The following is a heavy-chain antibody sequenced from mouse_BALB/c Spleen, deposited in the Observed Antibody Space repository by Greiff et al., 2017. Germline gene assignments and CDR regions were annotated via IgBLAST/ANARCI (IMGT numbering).Heavy chain of an antibody. J-gene: IGHJ4*01. CDR1: GFTFSDYY. V-gene: IGHV5-4*02. Sequence: EVHLVESGGGLVKPGGSLKLSCAASGFTFSDYYMYWVRQTPEKRLEWVATISDGGSYTYYPDSVKGRFTISRVNAKNNLYLQMSSLKSEDTAMYYCARAYYDYDGGAMDYWGQGTSVTVSS. CDR2: ISDGGSYT. D-gene: IGHD2-4*01. CDR3: ARAYYDYDGGAMDY.